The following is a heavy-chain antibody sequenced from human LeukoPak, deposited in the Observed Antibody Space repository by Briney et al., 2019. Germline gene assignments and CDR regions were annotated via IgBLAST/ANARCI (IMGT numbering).Heavy chain of an antibody. Sequence: PSETLSLACTVSGGSISSYYWSWIRQPPGKGLEWIGYIYYSGSTNYNPSLKSRVTISVDTSKNQFSLKLSSVTAADMAVYYCARGPVGGTTYNDGDAFDIWGQGTMVTVSS. CDR3: ARGPVGGTTYNDGDAFDI. CDR1: GGSISSYY. D-gene: IGHD1-7*01. CDR2: IYYSGST. V-gene: IGHV4-59*01. J-gene: IGHJ3*02.